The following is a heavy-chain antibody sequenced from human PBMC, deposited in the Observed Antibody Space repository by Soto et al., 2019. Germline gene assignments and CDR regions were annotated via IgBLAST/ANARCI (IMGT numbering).Heavy chain of an antibody. CDR3: ARDYYDSSGPFDY. Sequence: SVKVSCKASGGTFSSYTISWVRQAPGQGLEWMGRIIPILGIANYAQKFQGRVTITADESTSTAYMELSSLRSEDTAVYYCARDYYDSSGPFDYWGQGTLVTVSS. J-gene: IGHJ4*02. D-gene: IGHD3-22*01. CDR1: GGTFSSYT. V-gene: IGHV1-69*04. CDR2: IIPILGIA.